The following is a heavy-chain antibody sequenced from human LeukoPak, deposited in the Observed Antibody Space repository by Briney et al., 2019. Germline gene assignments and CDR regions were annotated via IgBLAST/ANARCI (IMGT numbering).Heavy chain of an antibody. Sequence: GGSLRLSCAASGFTFSSYWMHWVRQAPGKGLVWVSRINSDGSSTSYADSVKGRFTISRDNAKNTLFLQMNSLRSEDTAVYYCAIDPPVVVAATTYYYYGMDVWGQGTTVTLSS. CDR2: INSDGSST. CDR1: GFTFSSYW. V-gene: IGHV3-74*01. D-gene: IGHD2-15*01. CDR3: AIDPPVVVAATTYYYYGMDV. J-gene: IGHJ6*02.